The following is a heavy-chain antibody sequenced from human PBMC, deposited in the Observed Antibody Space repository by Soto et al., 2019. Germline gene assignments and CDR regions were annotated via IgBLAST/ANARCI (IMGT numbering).Heavy chain of an antibody. D-gene: IGHD1-20*01. CDR1: GGTFSSSG. J-gene: IGHJ6*02. V-gene: IGHV1-69*11. CDR2: IVPSLDTT. Sequence: SVKVSCKASGGTFSSSGFSWVRQAPGQGLEWMGMIVPSLDTTNYAQKFQARVTITADEVTSTAYMELRSLRSEDTAVYYCARWPQPRYTADPYAVDVWGQGTRVTASS. CDR3: ARWPQPRYTADPYAVDV.